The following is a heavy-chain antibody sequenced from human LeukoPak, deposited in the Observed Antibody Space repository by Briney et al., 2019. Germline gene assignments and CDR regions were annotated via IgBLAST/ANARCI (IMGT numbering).Heavy chain of an antibody. J-gene: IGHJ6*03. V-gene: IGHV3-23*01. D-gene: IGHD3-10*01. CDR3: ARVYGSGSYYTYYYYMDV. CDR2: ITGSGGST. CDR1: GFTFSSYA. Sequence: GGSLRLSCAASGFTFSSYAMSWVRQAPGKGLEWVSAITGSGGSTYYADSVKGQFTVSRDNSKHTLYLQMNSLRADDTAVYYCARVYGSGSYYTYYYYMDVWGKGTTVTVSS.